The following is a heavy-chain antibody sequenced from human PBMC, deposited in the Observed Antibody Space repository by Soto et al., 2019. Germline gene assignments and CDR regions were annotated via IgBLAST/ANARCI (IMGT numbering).Heavy chain of an antibody. CDR3: ARDQPGYSYGYGLGY. J-gene: IGHJ4*02. Sequence: PGGSLRLSCEASGFTFSTYSMNWVRQAPGKGLEWVSSISSSSSYIYYADSVKGRFTISRDNAKNSLYLQMNSLRAEDTAVYYCARDQPGYSYGYGLGYWGQGT. V-gene: IGHV3-21*01. CDR1: GFTFSTYS. D-gene: IGHD5-18*01. CDR2: ISSSSSYI.